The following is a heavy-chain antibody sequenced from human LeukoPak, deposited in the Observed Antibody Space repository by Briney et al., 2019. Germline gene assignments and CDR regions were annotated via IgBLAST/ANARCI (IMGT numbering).Heavy chain of an antibody. CDR3: ARDSVGATSY. J-gene: IGHJ4*02. V-gene: IGHV4-34*01. CDR1: GGSFSGYY. Sequence: SETLSLTCAVYGGSFSGYYWSWIRQPPGKGLEWIGEINHSGSTNYNPSLKSRVTISVDTSKNQFFLKLSSVTAADTAVYYCARDSVGATSYWGQGTLVTVSS. D-gene: IGHD1-26*01. CDR2: INHSGST.